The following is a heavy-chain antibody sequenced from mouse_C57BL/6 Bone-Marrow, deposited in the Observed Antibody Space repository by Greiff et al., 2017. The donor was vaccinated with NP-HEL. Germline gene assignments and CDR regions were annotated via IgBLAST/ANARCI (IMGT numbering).Heavy chain of an antibody. CDR1: GFTFSSYA. CDR3: ARDRGYYWFAY. J-gene: IGHJ3*01. V-gene: IGHV5-4*01. CDR2: ISDGGSYT. D-gene: IGHD2-3*01. Sequence: DVKLVESGGGLVKPGGSLKLSCAASGFTFSSYAMSWVRQTPEKRLEWVATISDGGSYTYYPDNVKGRFTISRDNAKNNLYLQMSHLKSEDTAMYYCARDRGYYWFAYWGQGTLVTVSA.